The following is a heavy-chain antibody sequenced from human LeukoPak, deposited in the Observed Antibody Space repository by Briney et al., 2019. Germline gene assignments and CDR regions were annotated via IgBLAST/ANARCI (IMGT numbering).Heavy chain of an antibody. V-gene: IGHV1-8*03. D-gene: IGHD6-13*01. CDR1: GYTFTSYD. J-gene: IGHJ4*02. CDR2: MNPNSGNT. Sequence: ASVKVSCKXSGYTFTSYDINWLRQATGQGLEWMGWMNPNSGNTGYAQKFQGRVTITRNTSISTAYMELSSLRSEDTAVYYCARAIFGIAAAGRAYYFDYWGQGTLVTVSS. CDR3: ARAIFGIAAAGRAYYFDY.